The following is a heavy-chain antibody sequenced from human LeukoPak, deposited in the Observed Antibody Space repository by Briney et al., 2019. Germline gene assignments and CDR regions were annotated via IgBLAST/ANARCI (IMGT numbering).Heavy chain of an antibody. D-gene: IGHD2-8*01. CDR1: GYTFTDYF. V-gene: IGHV1-2*04. CDR3: ARDFLGRTNGGSNYFGMDV. Sequence: ASVKVSCKSSGYTFTDYFLHWVRQAPGQGLEWMGCFNLHTGGAHYAQKFQDWVSLTRDTSIDTAFMELSSLRSDATAIYYCARDFLGRTNGGSNYFGMDVWGQGTTVTVSS. CDR2: FNLHTGGA. J-gene: IGHJ6*02.